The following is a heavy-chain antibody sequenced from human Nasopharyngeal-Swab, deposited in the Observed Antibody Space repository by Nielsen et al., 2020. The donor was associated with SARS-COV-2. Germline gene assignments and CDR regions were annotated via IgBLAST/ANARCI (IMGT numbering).Heavy chain of an antibody. J-gene: IGHJ6*02. CDR3: ARVRFLEWLFPLYYYYGMDV. Sequence: GGSLRLSCAASGFTFSSYSMSWVRQAPGKGLEWASSISSSSSYIYYADSVKGRFTISRDNAKNSLYLQMNSLRAEDTAVYYCARVRFLEWLFPLYYYYGMDVWGQGTTVTVSS. CDR2: ISSSSSYI. CDR1: GFTFSSYS. D-gene: IGHD3-3*01. V-gene: IGHV3-21*01.